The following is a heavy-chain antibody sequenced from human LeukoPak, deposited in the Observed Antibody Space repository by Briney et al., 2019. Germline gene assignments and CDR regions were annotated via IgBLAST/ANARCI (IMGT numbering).Heavy chain of an antibody. CDR1: GFTFRNAW. CDR3: ARFPTGFDY. Sequence: GGSLRLSCAASGFTFRNAWMSWVRQAPGKGLEWVASIKEDGSEKYYVDSVKGRCTISRDNAKNSLYLQMNSLRVEDTAMYYCARFPTGFDYWGQGTLVTVSS. J-gene: IGHJ4*02. V-gene: IGHV3-7*05. D-gene: IGHD4-17*01. CDR2: IKEDGSEK.